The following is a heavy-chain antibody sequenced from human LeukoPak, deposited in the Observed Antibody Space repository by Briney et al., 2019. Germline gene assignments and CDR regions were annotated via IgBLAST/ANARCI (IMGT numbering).Heavy chain of an antibody. J-gene: IGHJ4*02. V-gene: IGHV3-48*04. D-gene: IGHD6-13*01. CDR3: ARSFGAAAGPFDY. Sequence: PGGSLRLSCAASGFTFSSYSMNWVGPAPGKGLAWVSYINSSSSTIYYADSVKGRFTIFRDNAKKSLYLQMNSLRAEDTAVYYCARSFGAAAGPFDYWGQGTLVTVSS. CDR2: INSSSSTI. CDR1: GFTFSSYS.